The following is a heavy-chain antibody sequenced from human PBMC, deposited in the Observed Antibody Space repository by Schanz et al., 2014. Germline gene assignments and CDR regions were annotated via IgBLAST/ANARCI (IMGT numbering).Heavy chain of an antibody. CDR2: IIPVLAIA. CDR1: GGTFSSYT. J-gene: IGHJ4*02. D-gene: IGHD6-6*01. CDR3: ARDQSPYTNSSDVRYFDY. Sequence: QVQLVQSGAEVKKPGSSVKVSCTASGGTFSSYTISWIRQAPGQGLEWMGRIIPVLAIADYAQKFQGRVTMTRDTSTSTAYMDLRSLRSDDTAVYYCARDQSPYTNSSDVRYFDYWGQGTLVTVSS. V-gene: IGHV1-69*08.